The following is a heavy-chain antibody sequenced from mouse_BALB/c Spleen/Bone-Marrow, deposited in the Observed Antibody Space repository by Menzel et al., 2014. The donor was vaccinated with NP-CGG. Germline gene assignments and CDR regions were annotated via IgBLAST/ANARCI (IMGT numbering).Heavy chain of an antibody. D-gene: IGHD1-1*01. CDR2: IHYRGST. V-gene: IGHV3-1*02. CDR1: GYSITSGYG. Sequence: EVQLVESGPDLVKPSQSLLLTCTVTGYSITSGYGWHWIRQFPGNKLEWMGYIHYRGSTDYNPSLKSRISITRDTSKNQFSLQLNSVTTEDTASYYCTRETTAVADFDYWGQGATLTVTS. J-gene: IGHJ2*01. CDR3: TRETTAVADFDY.